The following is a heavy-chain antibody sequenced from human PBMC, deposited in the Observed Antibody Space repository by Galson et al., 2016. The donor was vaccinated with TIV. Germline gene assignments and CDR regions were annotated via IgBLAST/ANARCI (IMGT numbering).Heavy chain of an antibody. Sequence: SGDTFSRNSISWVRQATGQGLEWMGWMNPNSGNTGYAQKFRGRVTMTRNTSVRTAYMELSSLRSEDTAMYYCARSGDYGDYWGQGTLVTVSS. CDR1: GDTFSRNS. CDR2: MNPNSGNT. D-gene: IGHD4-17*01. J-gene: IGHJ4*02. V-gene: IGHV1-8*01. CDR3: ARSGDYGDY.